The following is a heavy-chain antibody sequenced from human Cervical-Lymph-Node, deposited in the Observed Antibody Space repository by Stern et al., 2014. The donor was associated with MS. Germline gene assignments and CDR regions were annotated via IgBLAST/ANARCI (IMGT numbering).Heavy chain of an antibody. CDR1: GFTFSSSG. Sequence: QLVESGGGVVQPGRSLRLSCAASGFTFSSSGMHWVRQAPGKGLEGLAIIYYDGSNRYYADSVKGRFTISRDNSKNTLYLQMNSLRAEDTAVYYCAREGGNTAEYFQHWGQGTLVTVSS. J-gene: IGHJ1*01. CDR2: IYYDGSNR. V-gene: IGHV3-33*01. D-gene: IGHD4-23*01. CDR3: AREGGNTAEYFQH.